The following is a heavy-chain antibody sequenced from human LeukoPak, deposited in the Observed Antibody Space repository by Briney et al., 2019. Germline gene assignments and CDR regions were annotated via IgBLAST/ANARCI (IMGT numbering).Heavy chain of an antibody. CDR1: GFTFSSYA. D-gene: IGHD3-10*01. V-gene: IGHV3-23*01. CDR2: ISGNGGST. Sequence: PGGSLRLSCAASGFTFSSYAMSWVRQAPGKGLEWISAISGNGGSTYYADSVKGRFTISRDTSKNTVYLQMNSLRAEDTAVYYCAKDASRAVDYFDYWGQGTLVTVSS. CDR3: AKDASRAVDYFDY. J-gene: IGHJ4*02.